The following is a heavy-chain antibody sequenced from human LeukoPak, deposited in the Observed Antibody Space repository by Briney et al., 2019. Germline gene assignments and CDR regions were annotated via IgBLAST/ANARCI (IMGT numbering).Heavy chain of an antibody. CDR1: GFTFSTYW. CDR2: IKEDGGQK. D-gene: IGHD1-14*01. CDR3: TRSPLRRSDS. Sequence: GGSLRLSCAASGFTFSTYWMSWVRQAPGNGLEWVADIKEDGGQKRYMDSMKGRFTISRDNTKNSLYLQMDSLRAEDTAVYYCTRSPLRRSDSWGQGTLVTVSS. V-gene: IGHV3-7*01. J-gene: IGHJ4*02.